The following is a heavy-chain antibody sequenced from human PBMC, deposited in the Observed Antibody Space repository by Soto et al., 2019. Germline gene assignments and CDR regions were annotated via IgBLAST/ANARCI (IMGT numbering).Heavy chain of an antibody. V-gene: IGHV4-31*03. Sequence: SETLSLTCTVSGGSISSGGYYWSWIRQHPGKGLEWIGYIYYSGSTYYNPSLKSRVTISVDTSKNQFSLKLSSVTAADTAVYYCARDRGGGVDILTGYWDDYYYGMDVWGQGTTVTVSS. CDR3: ARDRGGGVDILTGYWDDYYYGMDV. J-gene: IGHJ6*02. D-gene: IGHD3-9*01. CDR2: IYYSGST. CDR1: GGSISSGGYY.